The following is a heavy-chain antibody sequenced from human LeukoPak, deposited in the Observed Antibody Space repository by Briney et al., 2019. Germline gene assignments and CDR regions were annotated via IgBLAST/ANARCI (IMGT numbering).Heavy chain of an antibody. D-gene: IGHD4-17*01. Sequence: GGSLRLSCAASGFTFSSYAMSWVRQAPGKGLEWVSAISGSGGSTYYADSVKGRFTISRDNSKNTLYLQMNSLRAEDTAVYYCARVLLSHYGDYAEWFDPWGQGTLVTVSS. CDR3: ARVLLSHYGDYAEWFDP. CDR2: ISGSGGST. CDR1: GFTFSSYA. V-gene: IGHV3-23*01. J-gene: IGHJ5*02.